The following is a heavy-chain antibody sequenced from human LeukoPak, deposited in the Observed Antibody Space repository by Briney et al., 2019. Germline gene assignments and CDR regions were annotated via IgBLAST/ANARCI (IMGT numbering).Heavy chain of an antibody. CDR3: ASPWSSGWTGYFDY. Sequence: PGGSLRLSCAASGFTFSSYAMSWVRQAPGKGLEWVSAISGSGSTYYADSVKGRFTISRDNSKNTLYLQMNSLRAEDTAVYYCASPWSSGWTGYFDYWGQGTLVTVSS. CDR1: GFTFSSYA. V-gene: IGHV3-23*01. J-gene: IGHJ4*02. D-gene: IGHD6-19*01. CDR2: ISGSGST.